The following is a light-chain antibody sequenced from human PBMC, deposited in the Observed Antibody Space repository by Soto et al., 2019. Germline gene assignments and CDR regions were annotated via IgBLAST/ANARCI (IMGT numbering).Light chain of an antibody. Sequence: EIVLTQSPGTLSLSPGERATLSCRASQSVSSTYLAWYQQKPGQAPRLLIYDVSSRATGIPDRFSGSGSGTDFTLTISRLEPEDFAVYYCQQYSSSPVTFGQGTKVEIK. CDR1: QSVSSTY. CDR3: QQYSSSPVT. V-gene: IGKV3-20*01. J-gene: IGKJ1*01. CDR2: DVS.